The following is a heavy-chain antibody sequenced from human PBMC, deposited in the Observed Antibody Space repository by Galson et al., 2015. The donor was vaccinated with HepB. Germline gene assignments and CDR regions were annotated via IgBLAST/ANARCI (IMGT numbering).Heavy chain of an antibody. CDR1: GFTFSSYA. V-gene: IGHV3-30-3*01. D-gene: IGHD3-3*01. J-gene: IGHJ6*02. CDR3: ARGDTIFGVVTSYYYYYGMDV. Sequence: SLRLSCAASGFTFSSYAMHWVRQAPGKGLEWVAVTSYDGSNKYYADSVKGRFTISRDNSKNTLYLQMNSLRAEDTAVYYCARGDTIFGVVTSYYYYYGMDVWGQGTTVTVSS. CDR2: TSYDGSNK.